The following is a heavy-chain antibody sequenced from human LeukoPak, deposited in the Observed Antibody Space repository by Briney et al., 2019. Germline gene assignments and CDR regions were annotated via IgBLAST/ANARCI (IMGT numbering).Heavy chain of an antibody. CDR2: ISSSGTTT. V-gene: IGHV3-48*03. CDR3: ASGNTGRTVTYYFDS. Sequence: PGGSLRLSCAASGFTFSSYEMNWVRQAPGKGLQWVSDISSSGTTTYYADSVKGRFTISRDYSKNTLYLQMNSLRAEDTASYYCASGNTGRTVTYYFDSWGQGTLVTVSS. CDR1: GFTFSSYE. D-gene: IGHD4-17*01. J-gene: IGHJ4*02.